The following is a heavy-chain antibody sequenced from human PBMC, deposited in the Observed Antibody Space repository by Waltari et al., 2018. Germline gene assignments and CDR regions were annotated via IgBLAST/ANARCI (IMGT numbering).Heavy chain of an antibody. D-gene: IGHD3-16*02. CDR1: GFTFDDYA. CDR2: ISWNSGSI. CDR3: AKGGFGGVIAPADY. Sequence: EVQLVESGGGLVQPGRSLRLSCAASGFTFDDYAMHWVRQAPGKGLEWVSGISWNSGSIGYADSVKGRFTISRDNAKNSLYLQMNSLRAEDMALYYCAKGGFGGVIAPADYWGQGTLVTVSS. V-gene: IGHV3-9*03. J-gene: IGHJ4*02.